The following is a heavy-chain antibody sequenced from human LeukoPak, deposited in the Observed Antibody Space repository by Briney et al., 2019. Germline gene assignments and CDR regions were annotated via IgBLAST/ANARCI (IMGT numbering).Heavy chain of an antibody. CDR1: GFIFSDHY. CDR2: STNKASGYTT. D-gene: IGHD1-14*01. V-gene: IGHV3-72*01. CDR3: VRGRNSFDY. J-gene: IGHJ4*02. Sequence: GGSLRLSCAASGFIFSDHYMDWVRQAPGKGPECIARSTNKASGYTTHYAASVQGRFTISRDDSKNTLFLQMNSLKNEDTAVYFCVRGRNSFDYWGQGTLVSVSS.